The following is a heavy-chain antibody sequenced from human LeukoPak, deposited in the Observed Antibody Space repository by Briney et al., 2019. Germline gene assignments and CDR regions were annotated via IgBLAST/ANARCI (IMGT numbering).Heavy chain of an antibody. CDR1: GFIFSSYA. CDR3: AKDRYYYDSSGRFDP. CDR2: ISYDA. V-gene: IGHV3-30-3*02. J-gene: IGHJ5*02. D-gene: IGHD3-22*01. Sequence: GSLRLSCAASGFIFSSYAMHWVRQAPGKGLEWVAVISYDADSVKGRFTISRDNSKNTLYLQMNSLRAEDTAVYYCAKDRYYYDSSGRFDPWGQGTLVTVSS.